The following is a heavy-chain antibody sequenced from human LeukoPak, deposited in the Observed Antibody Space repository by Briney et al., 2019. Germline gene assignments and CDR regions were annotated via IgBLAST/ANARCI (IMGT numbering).Heavy chain of an antibody. V-gene: IGHV4-34*01. CDR2: INHSGST. CDR3: ARVGGGLWFSPFDY. CDR1: GGSFSGYY. Sequence: SETLSLTCAVYGGSFSGYYWSWIRQPPGKGLEWIGEINHSGSTNYSPSLKSRVTISVDTSKNQFSLKLSSVTAADTAVYYCARVGGGLWFSPFDYWGQGTLVTVSS. J-gene: IGHJ4*02. D-gene: IGHD3-10*01.